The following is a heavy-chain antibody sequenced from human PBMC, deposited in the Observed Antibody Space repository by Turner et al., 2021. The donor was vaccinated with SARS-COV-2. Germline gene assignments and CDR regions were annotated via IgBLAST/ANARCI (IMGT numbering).Heavy chain of an antibody. CDR1: GGSLSNYF. J-gene: IGHJ5*02. CDR2: IYTSGLT. V-gene: IGHV4-4*07. CDR3: TRVPSGGWFDP. D-gene: IGHD3-3*01. Sequence: QVQLQESGPGMVKPWETLSLTCTVSGGSLSNYFWSWIRQPAGKGLEWIGRIYTSGLTNYNPSLKSRVTMSVDTSKNKLSLRLTSVTAADTAVYYCTRVPSGGWFDPWGQGTLVSVSS.